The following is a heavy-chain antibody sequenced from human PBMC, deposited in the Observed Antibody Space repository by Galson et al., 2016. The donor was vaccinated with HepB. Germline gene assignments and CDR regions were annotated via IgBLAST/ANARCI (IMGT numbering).Heavy chain of an antibody. V-gene: IGHV5-51*01. D-gene: IGHD1-26*01. Sequence: QSGADVKKPGESPKISCTTSGYNFTKYWIAWVRQMPGKGLEWMGMIYPGDSDTRYSPSFEGHVTISADKSINSTYLQWSSLKASDTAIYYCALLGASDFDYWGQGTLVTVSS. J-gene: IGHJ4*02. CDR3: ALLGASDFDY. CDR1: GYNFTKYW. CDR2: IYPGDSDT.